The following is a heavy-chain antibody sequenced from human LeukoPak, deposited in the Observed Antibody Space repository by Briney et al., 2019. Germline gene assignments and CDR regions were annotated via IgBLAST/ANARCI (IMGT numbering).Heavy chain of an antibody. D-gene: IGHD4-17*01. V-gene: IGHV3-20*04. CDR2: INWNGGST. J-gene: IGHJ6*03. Sequence: GGSLRLSCAASGFTFHDYGMSWVRQAPGKGLGWVSGINWNGGSTGYADSVKGRFTISRDNAKNSLYLQMNSLRAEDTALYYCARVGDYAHYYYYMDVWGKGTTVTVSS. CDR1: GFTFHDYG. CDR3: ARVGDYAHYYYYMDV.